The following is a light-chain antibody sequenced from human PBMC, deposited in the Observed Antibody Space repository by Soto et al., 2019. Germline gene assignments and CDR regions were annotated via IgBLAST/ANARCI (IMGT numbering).Light chain of an antibody. CDR2: DVS. CDR3: QQRSNWPPIT. V-gene: IGKV3-11*01. Sequence: IVLTQSPATLSLSPGTRATLSCRASQNISNYLIWYQQKPGQAPRLLIYDVSNRATGIPDRFSGSVSGTDFTLTISSVEPDDFAVYYGQQRSNWPPITFGQGTRLEIK. J-gene: IGKJ5*01. CDR1: QNISNY.